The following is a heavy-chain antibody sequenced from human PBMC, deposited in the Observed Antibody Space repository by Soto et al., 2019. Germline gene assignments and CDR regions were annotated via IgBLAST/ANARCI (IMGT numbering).Heavy chain of an antibody. V-gene: IGHV3-21*04. CDR1: GFIFSQYS. Sequence: GGSLRLSCAASGFIFSQYSMNWVRQAPGKGLEWVSSISSAGALMYYADSVKGRFTISRDDADNSLYLQMNSLRVEDTAKYFCAREGNLGRWLQPLDFWGQGTLVTVSS. CDR3: AREGNLGRWLQPLDF. CDR2: ISSAGALM. J-gene: IGHJ4*02. D-gene: IGHD5-12*01.